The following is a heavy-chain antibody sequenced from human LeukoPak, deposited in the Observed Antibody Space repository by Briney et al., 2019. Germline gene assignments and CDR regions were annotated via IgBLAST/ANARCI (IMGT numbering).Heavy chain of an antibody. D-gene: IGHD6-13*01. V-gene: IGHV3-21*01. CDR3: ARGRRQQLVRGAYYFDY. Sequence: GGSLRLSCAASGFTFSSYSMNWVRQAPGKGLEWVSSISSSSYIYYADSVKGRFTISRDNAKNSLYLQMNSLRAEDTAVYYCARGRRQQLVRGAYYFDYWGQGTLVTVSS. CDR1: GFTFSSYS. J-gene: IGHJ4*02. CDR2: ISSSSYI.